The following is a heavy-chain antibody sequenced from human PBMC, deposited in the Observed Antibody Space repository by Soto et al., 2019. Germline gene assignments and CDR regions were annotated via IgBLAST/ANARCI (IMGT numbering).Heavy chain of an antibody. Sequence: GGSLRLSCAASGFTFSSYEVDWVRHSPGRGLEWTSYISTSGSAKNYADSVKGRFTISRDNAQNSLYLHMQSLRAEDTAIYYCVRELAATQRFDYWGQGTLVTVSS. J-gene: IGHJ4*02. V-gene: IGHV3-48*03. CDR1: GFTFSSYE. CDR3: VRELAATQRFDY. D-gene: IGHD5-12*01. CDR2: ISTSGSAK.